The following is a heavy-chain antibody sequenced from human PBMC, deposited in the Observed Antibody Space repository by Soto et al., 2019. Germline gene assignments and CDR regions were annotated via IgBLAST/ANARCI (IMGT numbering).Heavy chain of an antibody. Sequence: QVQLVESGGGVVQPGRSLRLSCAASGFTFSSYAMHWVRQAPGKGLEWVAVISYDGSNKYYADSVKCRFTISRDNFKNTLYMKMNRLRAEDTAVYYCARDMRTVVTQLGAFYICGQGTMLTVSS. D-gene: IGHD6-13*01. CDR3: ARDMRTVVTQLGAFYI. V-gene: IGHV3-30-3*01. CDR1: GFTFSSYA. CDR2: ISYDGSNK. J-gene: IGHJ3*02.